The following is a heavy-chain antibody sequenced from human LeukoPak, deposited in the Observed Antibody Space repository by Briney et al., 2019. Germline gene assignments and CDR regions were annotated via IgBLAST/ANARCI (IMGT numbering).Heavy chain of an antibody. V-gene: IGHV1-8*01. CDR1: GYTFTSYD. CDR3: AREGMDV. J-gene: IGHJ6*02. Sequence: ASVKVSCKASGYTFTSYDINWVRQATGQGLEWMGWMNPNSGNTGYAQKFQGRATMTWNTSISTAYMEVSSLRSEDTAVYYCAREGMDVWGQGTTVTVSS. CDR2: MNPNSGNT.